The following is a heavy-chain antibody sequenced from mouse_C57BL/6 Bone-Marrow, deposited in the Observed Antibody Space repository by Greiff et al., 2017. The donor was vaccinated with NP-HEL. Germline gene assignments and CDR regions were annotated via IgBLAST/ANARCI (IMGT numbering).Heavy chain of an antibody. CDR3: ARDWGYYYGSSLDY. V-gene: IGHV5-4*01. D-gene: IGHD1-1*01. Sequence: EVHLVESGGGLVKPGGSLKLSCAASGFTFSSYAMSWVRQTPEKRLEWVATISDGGSYTYYPDNVKGRFTISRDNAKNNLYLQMSHLKSEDTAMYYCARDWGYYYGSSLDYWGQGTTLTVSS. CDR2: ISDGGSYT. J-gene: IGHJ2*01. CDR1: GFTFSSYA.